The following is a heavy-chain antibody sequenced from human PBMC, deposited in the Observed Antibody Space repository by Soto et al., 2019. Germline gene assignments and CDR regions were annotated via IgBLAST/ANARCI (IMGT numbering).Heavy chain of an antibody. CDR2: IDSNGGST. CDR3: VKPVTATSDDAFDI. V-gene: IGHV3-64D*06. Sequence: GGSLRLSCSASGFTFSSYPMHWVRQAPGKGLEYVSAIDSNGGSTYNADSVKGRFTISRDNSKNTLYLQMSSLRPEDTAVYYCVKPVTATSDDAFDIWGQGTMVTVSS. CDR1: GFTFSSYP. J-gene: IGHJ3*02. D-gene: IGHD4-17*01.